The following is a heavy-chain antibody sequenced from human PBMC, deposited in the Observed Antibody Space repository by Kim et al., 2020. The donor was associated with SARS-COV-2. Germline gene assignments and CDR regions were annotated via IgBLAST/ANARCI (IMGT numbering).Heavy chain of an antibody. CDR1: GFTFSSYA. CDR3: VRGTGLELIGYIY. V-gene: IGHV3-30*04. Sequence: GGSLRLSCAVSGFTFSSYAMHWVRQAPGKGLEWVAVISYDGSNKFYIDSVKGRFTISRDNSKNTLYLQMNSLRVDETALYYCVRGTGLELIGYIYWGQG. CDR2: ISYDGSNK. J-gene: IGHJ4*02. D-gene: IGHD1-1*01.